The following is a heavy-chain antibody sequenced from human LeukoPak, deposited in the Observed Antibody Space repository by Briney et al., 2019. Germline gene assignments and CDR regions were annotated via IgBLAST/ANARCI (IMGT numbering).Heavy chain of an antibody. Sequence: SQTLSLTCAISGDSVSSNRATWNWIRQSPSRGLEWLGRMYYMSKWYNDYAVSMKSRISINPDTSKNQFSLQLNSVTPEDTAVYFCARDQSWTTGFDIWGQGTMVTVSS. CDR2: MYYMSKWYN. V-gene: IGHV6-1*01. J-gene: IGHJ3*02. CDR1: GDSVSSNRAT. CDR3: ARDQSWTTGFDI. D-gene: IGHD2-8*02.